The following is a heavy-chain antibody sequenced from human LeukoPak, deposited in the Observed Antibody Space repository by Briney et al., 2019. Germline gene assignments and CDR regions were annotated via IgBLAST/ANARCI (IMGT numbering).Heavy chain of an antibody. Sequence: PGGSLRLSCAASGFTFSSYWMHWVRQAPGKGLEWVAFIRYDGSNKYYADSVKGRFTISRDNSKNTLYLQMNSLRAEDTAVYYCAKDRLWFGELSSKFDYWGQGTLVTVSS. CDR2: IRYDGSNK. V-gene: IGHV3-30*02. J-gene: IGHJ4*02. CDR3: AKDRLWFGELSSKFDY. CDR1: GFTFSSYW. D-gene: IGHD3-10*01.